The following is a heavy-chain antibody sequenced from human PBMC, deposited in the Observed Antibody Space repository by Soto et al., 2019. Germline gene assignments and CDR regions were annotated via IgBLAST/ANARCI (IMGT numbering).Heavy chain of an antibody. J-gene: IGHJ3*02. CDR3: ARCTSPGLVVPAAKSGAFDI. D-gene: IGHD2-2*01. CDR2: INHSGST. Sequence: QVQLQQWGAGLLKPSETLSLTCAVYGGSFSGYYWCWIRQPPRKVLEWMGEINHSGSTNYNPPLKSRVTISVDTSENQFTMQLSPVTAADTAVYYGARCTSPGLVVPAAKSGAFDIWGQGTMVTVSS. V-gene: IGHV4-34*01. CDR1: GGSFSGYY.